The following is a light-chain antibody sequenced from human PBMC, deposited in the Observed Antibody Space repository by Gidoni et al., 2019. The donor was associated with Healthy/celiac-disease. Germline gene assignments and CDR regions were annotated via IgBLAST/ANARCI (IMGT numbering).Light chain of an antibody. J-gene: IGKJ5*01. Sequence: IVLTHSPATLSLSPGERATLSCRASQSVSSYLAWYQQKPGQAPRLLIYDASNRATGIPARFSGRGSGTDFTLTISSLEPEDFAVYYCQQRSNWPPTFGQGTRLEIK. CDR2: DAS. CDR1: QSVSSY. V-gene: IGKV3-11*01. CDR3: QQRSNWPPT.